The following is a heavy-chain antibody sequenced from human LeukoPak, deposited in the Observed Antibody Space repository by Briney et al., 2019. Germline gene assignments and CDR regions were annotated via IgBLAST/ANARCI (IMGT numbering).Heavy chain of an antibody. V-gene: IGHV3-23*01. D-gene: IGHD6-13*01. Sequence: GSLRLSCAASGFTFSGYAMTWVRQAPGKGLEWVATISGPGSTTYYADSVKGRFTISRDNSQNTLYLQMNSLRAEDTAIYYCAKGLLTKTHGISWDPLDSWGQGTLVSVSS. CDR3: AKGLLTKTHGISWDPLDS. J-gene: IGHJ4*02. CDR1: GFTFSGYA. CDR2: ISGPGSTT.